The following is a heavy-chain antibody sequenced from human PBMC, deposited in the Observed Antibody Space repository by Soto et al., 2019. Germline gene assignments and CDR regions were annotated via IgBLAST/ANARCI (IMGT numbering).Heavy chain of an antibody. CDR1: GFTFRNYG. V-gene: IGHV3-33*01. Sequence: QVQLVESGGGVVQPGRSLRLSCAASGFTFRNYGMHWVRQAPAKGLEWVALVWYDGGDKNYVDSVKGRFTISRDNSKNTLYLQMNSLRDEDTAVDDCLRAAGYSFNDYVYYYGMDVGGQGTTVTVSS. J-gene: IGHJ6*02. D-gene: IGHD3-9*01. CDR2: VWYDGGDK. CDR3: LRAAGYSFNDYVYYYGMDV.